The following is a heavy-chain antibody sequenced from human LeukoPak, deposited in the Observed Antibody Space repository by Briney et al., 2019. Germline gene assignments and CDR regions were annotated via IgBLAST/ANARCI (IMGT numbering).Heavy chain of an antibody. V-gene: IGHV3-48*02. CDR3: SKEGGSGSGTQYLYGMDV. D-gene: IGHD3-10*01. CDR1: GFTFGSYS. CDR2: IGSSNSTI. Sequence: PGGSLRLSCAASGFTFGSYSMNWVRQAPGKGLEWVSYIGSSNSTIDYADSVKGRFTISRDNAKNSLYLQINSLRDEDTAVYYCSKEGGSGSGTQYLYGMDVWGQGTTVTVSS. J-gene: IGHJ6*02.